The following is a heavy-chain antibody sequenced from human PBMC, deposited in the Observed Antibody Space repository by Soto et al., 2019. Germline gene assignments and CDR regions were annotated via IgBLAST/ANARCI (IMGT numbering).Heavy chain of an antibody. V-gene: IGHV3-7*05. D-gene: IGHD4-4*01. CDR2: IKQDGSEK. Sequence: GGSLRLSCVASGFTLSNYWMSWVRQAPGKGLEWVANIKQDGSEKYYVDSVKGRFTVSRDNAQNSLYLQMNSLRAEDTAVYYCARAMTTVIKYGMDVWGQGTTVTVSS. CDR1: GFTLSNYW. J-gene: IGHJ6*02. CDR3: ARAMTTVIKYGMDV.